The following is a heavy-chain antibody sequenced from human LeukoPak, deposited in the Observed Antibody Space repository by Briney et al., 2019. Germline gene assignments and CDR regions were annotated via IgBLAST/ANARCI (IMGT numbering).Heavy chain of an antibody. V-gene: IGHV3-7*01. Sequence: GGSLRLSCAASGFTFSSYWMSWVRQAPGKGLEWVANIKQDGSEKYYVDSVKGRFTISRDNAKNSLYLQMNSLRAEDTAVCYCARSLHHSNSSYFDYWGQGTLVTVSS. J-gene: IGHJ4*02. CDR3: ARSLHHSNSSYFDY. CDR1: GFTFSSYW. CDR2: IKQDGSEK. D-gene: IGHD6-13*01.